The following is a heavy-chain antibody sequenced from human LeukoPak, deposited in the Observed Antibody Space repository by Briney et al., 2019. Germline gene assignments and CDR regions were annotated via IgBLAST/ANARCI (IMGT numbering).Heavy chain of an antibody. V-gene: IGHV1-69*13. CDR1: GGTFSSYA. CDR2: IIPIFGTA. D-gene: IGHD3-16*02. CDR3: ARGQYYDYVWGSYRYNYFDY. Sequence: GASVKVSCTASGGTFSSYAISWVRQAPGQGLEWMGGIIPIFGTANYAQKFQGRVTITADESTSTAYMELSSLRSEDTAVYYCARGQYYDYVWGSYRYNYFDYWGQGTLVTVSS. J-gene: IGHJ4*02.